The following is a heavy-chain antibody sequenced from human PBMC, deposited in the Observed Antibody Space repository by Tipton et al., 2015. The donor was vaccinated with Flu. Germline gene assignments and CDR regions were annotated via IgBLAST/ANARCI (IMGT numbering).Heavy chain of an antibody. CDR2: ISHSGST. J-gene: IGHJ4*02. D-gene: IGHD1-26*01. CDR1: GASISSGGYS. CDR3: ACRGSCYH. Sequence: TLSLTCAVSGASISSGGYSWSWIRQPPGKGLEWIGYISHSGSTYYNPSLKSRVIISVDRSKNHLSLKLNSVTAADTAVYYCACRGSCYHWGQGTLVTVSS. V-gene: IGHV4-30-2*01.